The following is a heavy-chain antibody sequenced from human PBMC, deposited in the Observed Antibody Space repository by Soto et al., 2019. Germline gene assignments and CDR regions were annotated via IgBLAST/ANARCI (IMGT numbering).Heavy chain of an antibody. CDR1: GGSISSGGYY. CDR2: IYYSGST. V-gene: IGHV4-31*03. D-gene: IGHD2-15*01. CDR3: ARDSRLDCSGGSCYSYWFDP. J-gene: IGHJ5*02. Sequence: LSLTCTVSGGSISSGGYYWSWIRQHPGKGLEWIGYIYYSGSTYYNPSLKSRVTISVDTSKNQFSLKLSSVTAADTAVYYCARDSRLDCSGGSCYSYWFDPWGQGTLVTVSS.